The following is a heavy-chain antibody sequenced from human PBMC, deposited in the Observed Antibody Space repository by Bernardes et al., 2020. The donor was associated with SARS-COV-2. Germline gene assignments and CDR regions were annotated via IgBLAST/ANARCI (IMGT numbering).Heavy chain of an antibody. Sequence: WASLRLTCTVSVGSLSSDTYYWTWIRQPKGTGLEWISYIYHNGRPSYNPSLKSRLTMSVDTSKKQVSLQLSSVTAADTAVYYCARARMYTDTWAYHYGMDVWGQGTTVTVSS. D-gene: IGHD1-20*01. CDR3: ARARMYTDTWAYHYGMDV. V-gene: IGHV4-61*01. CDR1: VGSLSSDTYY. CDR2: IYHNGRP. J-gene: IGHJ6*02.